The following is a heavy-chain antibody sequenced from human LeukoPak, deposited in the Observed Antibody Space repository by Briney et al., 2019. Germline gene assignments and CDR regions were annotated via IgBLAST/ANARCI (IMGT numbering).Heavy chain of an antibody. D-gene: IGHD6-13*01. Sequence: GGSLRLSCAASGSTFSSYWMHWVRQAPGKGLVWVSRINSDGSSSSYADSVKGRFTISRDNAKNTVYLQMNSLRAEDTAVYYCARDSIEADGDFDYWGQGTLVTVSS. CDR2: INSDGSSS. CDR1: GSTFSSYW. CDR3: ARDSIEADGDFDY. V-gene: IGHV3-74*01. J-gene: IGHJ4*02.